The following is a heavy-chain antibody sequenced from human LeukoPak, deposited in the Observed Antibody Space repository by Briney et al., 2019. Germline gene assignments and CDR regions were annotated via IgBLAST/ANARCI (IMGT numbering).Heavy chain of an antibody. J-gene: IGHJ5*02. V-gene: IGHV3-48*03. Sequence: PGGSLRLSCAASGFTFSSYEMNWVRQAPGKGLEWVSYISSNGSTIYYADSVKGRFTISRDNAKNSLYLQMNSLRAEDTAVYYCAREVQVYYYGSGSYSWFDPWGQGTLVTVSS. CDR2: ISSNGSTI. D-gene: IGHD3-10*01. CDR1: GFTFSSYE. CDR3: AREVQVYYYGSGSYSWFDP.